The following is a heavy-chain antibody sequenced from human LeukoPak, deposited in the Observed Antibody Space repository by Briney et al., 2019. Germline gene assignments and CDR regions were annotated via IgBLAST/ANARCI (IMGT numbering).Heavy chain of an antibody. D-gene: IGHD3-22*01. CDR2: IRSKAYGATT. V-gene: IGHV3-49*03. J-gene: IGHJ4*02. CDR1: GFTFGDYA. CDR3: TREYYYHSSGFDY. Sequence: GRSLRLSCTASGFTFGDYAMSWFRQAPGKGLQWVGHIRSKAYGATTEYAASVKGRFTISRDDSKSIAYLQMNSLKTEDTAVYYCTREYYYHSSGFDYWGQGTLVTVSS.